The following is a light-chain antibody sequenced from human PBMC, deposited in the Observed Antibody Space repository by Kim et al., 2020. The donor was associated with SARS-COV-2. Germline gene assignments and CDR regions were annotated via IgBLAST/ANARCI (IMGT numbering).Light chain of an antibody. Sequence: SPGQRAPLSCRASQSVSSNYLAWYQQKPGQAPRLLIYGASSRATGIPDRFSGSGSGTDFTLTITRLEPEDFAVYYCQQYSSSPATFSQGTKVDIK. CDR2: GAS. CDR1: QSVSSNY. J-gene: IGKJ1*01. CDR3: QQYSSSPAT. V-gene: IGKV3-20*01.